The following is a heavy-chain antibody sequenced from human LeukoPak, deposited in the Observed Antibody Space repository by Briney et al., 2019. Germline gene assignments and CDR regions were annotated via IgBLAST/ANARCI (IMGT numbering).Heavy chain of an antibody. Sequence: GESLQISCQDSGSIFTNYWIAWVRHVPGKGLELMGLIYLGDSDTRYSPSFQGQVTISADKSIATAYLQWISLKASDTAMFYCARLSGDGFNSFDYWGQGTLLTVSS. CDR2: IYLGDSDT. D-gene: IGHD5-24*01. CDR1: GSIFTNYW. J-gene: IGHJ4*02. CDR3: ARLSGDGFNSFDY. V-gene: IGHV5-51*01.